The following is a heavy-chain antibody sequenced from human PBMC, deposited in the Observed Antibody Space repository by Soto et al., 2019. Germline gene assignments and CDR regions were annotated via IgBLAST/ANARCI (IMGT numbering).Heavy chain of an antibody. CDR2: ISGSGGST. CDR1: GFTFSSYA. D-gene: IGHD6-19*01. Sequence: EVQLLESGGGLVQPGGSLRLSCAASGFTFSSYAMSWVRQAPGKGLEWVSAISGSGGSTYYADSVKGRFTISRDNAKNSLYLQMNSLRAEDTAVYYCAKCSEYSSGWYFSEYFQHWGQGTLVTVSS. CDR3: AKCSEYSSGWYFSEYFQH. V-gene: IGHV3-23*01. J-gene: IGHJ1*01.